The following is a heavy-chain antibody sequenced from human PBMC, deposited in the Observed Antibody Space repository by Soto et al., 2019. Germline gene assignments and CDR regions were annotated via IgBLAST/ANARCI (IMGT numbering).Heavy chain of an antibody. Sequence: SETLSLTCAVYGGSFSGYYWSWIRQPPGKGLEWIGEINHSGSTNYNPSLKSRVTISVDTSKNQFSLKLSSVTAADTAVYYCARGRIAAAGYGMDVWGQGTMVTVSS. CDR2: INHSGST. V-gene: IGHV4-34*01. D-gene: IGHD6-13*01. CDR3: ARGRIAAAGYGMDV. J-gene: IGHJ6*02. CDR1: GGSFSGYY.